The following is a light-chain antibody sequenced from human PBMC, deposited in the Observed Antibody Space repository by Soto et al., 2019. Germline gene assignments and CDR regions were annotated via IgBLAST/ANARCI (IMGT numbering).Light chain of an antibody. V-gene: IGKV3-15*01. Sequence: EIVMTQSPATLSVSPGERATLSCRASQRVSSNLAWYQQKLGQAPRLLIYGAYTRATGIPARFSGSRSGTEFTLTISSLQSEDFAVYYCQQYNNWPRTFGQGTKVEIK. J-gene: IGKJ1*01. CDR1: QRVSSN. CDR3: QQYNNWPRT. CDR2: GAY.